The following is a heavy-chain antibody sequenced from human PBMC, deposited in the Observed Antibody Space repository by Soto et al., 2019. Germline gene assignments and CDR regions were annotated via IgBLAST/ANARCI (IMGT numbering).Heavy chain of an antibody. CDR3: ARDFTDDAFDI. CDR2: TKQDGSEK. J-gene: IGHJ3*02. Sequence: GSLRLSCAASGITFSNFWMSWVRQAPGKGLEWVAKTKQDGSEKLYVGSVKGRFAVSRDNAKNSLYLQMNSLRAEDTAVYYCARDFTDDAFDIWGQGTMVTVSS. CDR1: GITFSNFW. V-gene: IGHV3-7*03.